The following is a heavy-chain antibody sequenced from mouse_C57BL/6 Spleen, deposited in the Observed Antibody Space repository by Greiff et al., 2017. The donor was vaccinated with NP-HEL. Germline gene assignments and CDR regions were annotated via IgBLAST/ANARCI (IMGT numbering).Heavy chain of an antibody. CDR1: GYAFSSSW. CDR3: ARGGRGYYFDY. Sequence: QVQLQQSGPELVKPGASVKISCKASGYAFSSSWMNWVKQRPGKGLECIGRLYPGDGDTNYNGKFKGKATLTADKSSSTAYMQLSSLTSEDSAVYFCARGGRGYYFDYWGKGTTLTVSS. D-gene: IGHD1-1*01. V-gene: IGHV1-82*01. CDR2: LYPGDGDT. J-gene: IGHJ2*01.